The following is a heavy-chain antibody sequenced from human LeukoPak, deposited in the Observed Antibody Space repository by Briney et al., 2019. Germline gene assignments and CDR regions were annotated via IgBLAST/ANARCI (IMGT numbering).Heavy chain of an antibody. CDR3: ARVTAFYYYMDV. CDR1: RGTFSSYA. Sequence: SVKVSCKASRGTFSSYAISWVRQAPGQGLEWMGGIIPIFGTANYAQKFQGRVTITADKSTSTAYMELSSLRSDDTAVYYCARVTAFYYYMDVWGKGTTVTVSS. V-gene: IGHV1-69*06. J-gene: IGHJ6*03. CDR2: IIPIFGTA.